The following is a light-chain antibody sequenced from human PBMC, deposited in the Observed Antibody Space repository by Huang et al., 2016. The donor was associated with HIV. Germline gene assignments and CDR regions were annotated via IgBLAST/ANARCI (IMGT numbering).Light chain of an antibody. Sequence: DIVMTQSPLSLSVTPGAPASISCRSSQSLLNSNGYNYLDWYFQKPGQSPQLLIYLSSNRASGVPDRFSGSGAGTDFTLKISRVEAEDVGVYYCMHAIESPRTCGQGTKVEIK. CDR2: LSS. V-gene: IGKV2-28*01. CDR1: QSLLNSNGYNY. J-gene: IGKJ1*01. CDR3: MHAIESPRT.